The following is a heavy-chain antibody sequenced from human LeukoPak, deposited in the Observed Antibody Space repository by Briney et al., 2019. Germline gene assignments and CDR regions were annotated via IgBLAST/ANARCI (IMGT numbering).Heavy chain of an antibody. J-gene: IGHJ4*02. CDR2: INYSGST. V-gene: IGHV4-34*01. Sequence: SETLSLTCAVFGGSFSHYYWSWVRQPPGKGLEWIGEINYSGSTNYNPSLKSRVAISVDTSKIQFSLKLSSVTAADTAVYYCASRPGDSTNYWGQGTQVTVSS. D-gene: IGHD4-17*01. CDR3: ASRPGDSTNY. CDR1: GGSFSHYY.